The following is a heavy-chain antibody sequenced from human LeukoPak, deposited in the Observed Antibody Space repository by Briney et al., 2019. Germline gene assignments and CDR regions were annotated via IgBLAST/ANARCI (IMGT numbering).Heavy chain of an antibody. CDR2: ISYDGSNK. D-gene: IGHD6-19*01. Sequence: GGSLRLSCAASGFTFSSYAMHWVRQAPGKGLEWVAVISYDGSNKYYADSVKGRFTISRDNSKNTLYLQMNSLRAEDTAVYYCARVLTVQQWLAFDYWGQGTLVTVSS. J-gene: IGHJ4*02. V-gene: IGHV3-30*04. CDR1: GFTFSSYA. CDR3: ARVLTVQQWLAFDY.